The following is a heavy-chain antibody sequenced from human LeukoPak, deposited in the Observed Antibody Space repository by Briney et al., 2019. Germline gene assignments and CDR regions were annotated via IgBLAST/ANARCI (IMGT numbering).Heavy chain of an antibody. Sequence: PGGSLRLSCAASGFTVSSSYMNWVRQAPGEGLEWVSVIYSGGSTYYADSVKGRFTISRDNSKNTLYLQMNSLRAEDTAVYYCARAPDRSGSYYGGFDIWGQGTMVTVSS. J-gene: IGHJ3*02. D-gene: IGHD3-10*01. CDR1: GFTVSSSY. CDR2: IYSGGST. V-gene: IGHV3-53*01. CDR3: ARAPDRSGSYYGGFDI.